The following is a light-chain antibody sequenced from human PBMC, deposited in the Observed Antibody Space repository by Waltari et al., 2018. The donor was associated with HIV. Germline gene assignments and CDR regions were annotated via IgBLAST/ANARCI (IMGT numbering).Light chain of an antibody. CDR3: SSFANRDGFYVL. CDR1: NSDIGTYDY. V-gene: IGLV2-8*01. Sequence: QSALTQPPSASGSPGQSVTLSCTGTNSDIGTYDYVSWYQQHPSKAPKLVISEVTKRPSGVSERFSGSKSGNTAFLTVSGLQAEDEADYYCSSFANRDGFYVLFGGGTRLTVL. J-gene: IGLJ2*01. CDR2: EVT.